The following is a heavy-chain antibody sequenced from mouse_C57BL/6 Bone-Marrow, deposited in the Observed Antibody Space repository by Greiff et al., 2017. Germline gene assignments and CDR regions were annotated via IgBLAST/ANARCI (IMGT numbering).Heavy chain of an antibody. CDR2: IWTGGGT. CDR3: ARNYYGSEYYFDY. D-gene: IGHD1-1*01. CDR1: GFSFTSYA. V-gene: IGHV2-9-1*01. Sequence: VQLVESGPGLVAPSQSLSITCTVSGFSFTSYAISWVRQPPGKGLEWLGVIWTGGGTNYNSALKSRLSISKDNSKSQVFLKMNSLQTDDTARYYCARNYYGSEYYFDYWGQGTTLTVSS. J-gene: IGHJ2*01.